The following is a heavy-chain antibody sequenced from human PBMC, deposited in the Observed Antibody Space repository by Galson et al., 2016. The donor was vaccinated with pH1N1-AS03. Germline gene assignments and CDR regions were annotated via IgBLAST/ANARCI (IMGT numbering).Heavy chain of an antibody. D-gene: IGHD6-6*01. J-gene: IGHJ6*02. CDR1: GITFSSHA. CDR2: ISYDGSDK. Sequence: SLRLSCAASGITFSSHAMHWVRQAPGKGLEWVAVISYDGSDKYYADSVKGRFTISRDNSKNTLYLQMNSLRADDTAVFYCARDTTAARLLGPVPTWGQGTTVTVSS. CDR3: ARDTTAARLLGPVPT. V-gene: IGHV3-30*04.